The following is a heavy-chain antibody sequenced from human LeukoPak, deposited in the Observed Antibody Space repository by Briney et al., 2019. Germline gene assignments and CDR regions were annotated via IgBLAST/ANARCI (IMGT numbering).Heavy chain of an antibody. Sequence: SETLSLTCTVSGGSISSWYWSWIRQPAGKRLEWIGRIKSGGSTSYNPSLKSRVTMSVETSKNQFSLKLDSVTAADTAVYYCAGDTGQQPYPDYWGQGALVTVSS. CDR2: IKSGGST. CDR1: GGSISSWY. D-gene: IGHD6-13*01. J-gene: IGHJ4*02. CDR3: AGDTGQQPYPDY. V-gene: IGHV4-4*07.